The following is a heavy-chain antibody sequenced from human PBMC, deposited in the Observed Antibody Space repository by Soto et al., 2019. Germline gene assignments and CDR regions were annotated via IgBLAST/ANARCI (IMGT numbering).Heavy chain of an antibody. V-gene: IGHV3-33*01. CDR2: IWYDVSNK. CDR3: ERDRQAPSGWAHNWCDP. J-gene: IGHJ5*02. D-gene: IGHD6-19*01. CDR1: GFTFSSYG. Sequence: QVQLVESGGGVVQPGRSLRLSCAASGFTFSSYGMHWVRQAPGKGLEWVAVIWYDVSNKYYADSVKGRFTSSIDNSKNTHYRQMNSIRDEDTAVYYCERDRQAPSGWAHNWCDPWCQGTLVTVSS.